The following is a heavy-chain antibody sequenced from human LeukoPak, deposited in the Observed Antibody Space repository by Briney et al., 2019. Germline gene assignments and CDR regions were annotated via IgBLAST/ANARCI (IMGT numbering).Heavy chain of an antibody. CDR1: GGSISSYY. CDR3: ARLSFLSESGYSSSWSYYYYYYMDV. CDR2: IYYSGST. D-gene: IGHD6-13*01. J-gene: IGHJ6*03. V-gene: IGHV4-59*01. Sequence: SETLSLTCTVSGGSISSYYWSWLRQPPGKGLEWIGYIYYSGSTNYNPSLKSRVTISVDTSKNQFSLKLSSVTAADTAVYYCARLSFLSESGYSSSWSYYYYYYMDVWGKGTTVTVSS.